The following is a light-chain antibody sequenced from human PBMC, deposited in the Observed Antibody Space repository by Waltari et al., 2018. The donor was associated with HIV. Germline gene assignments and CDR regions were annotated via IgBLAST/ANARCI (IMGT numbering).Light chain of an antibody. V-gene: IGKV4-1*01. J-gene: IGKJ4*01. CDR1: QSVLYSSNNKNY. Sequence: VMTQSPASLALSLGEGATINCKSSQSVLYSSNNKNYLAWYQQKPGQPPKLLVYWASTRESGVPGRFSGSGSGTDFTLTISSLQAEDVAVYYCQQYYSSPLTFGGGTKVEIK. CDR2: WAS. CDR3: QQYYSSPLT.